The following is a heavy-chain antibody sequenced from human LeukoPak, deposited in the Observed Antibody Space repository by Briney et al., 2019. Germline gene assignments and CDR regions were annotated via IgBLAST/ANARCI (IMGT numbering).Heavy chain of an antibody. CDR2: ISSSGSTI. CDR3: ARVPYGGNSLYFDY. Sequence: GGSLRLSCAAPGFTFSDYYMSWIRQAPGKGLEWVSYISSSGSTIYYADSVKGRFTISRDNAKNSLYLQMNSLRAEDTAVYYCARVPYGGNSLYFDYWGQGTLVTVSS. V-gene: IGHV3-11*01. J-gene: IGHJ4*02. CDR1: GFTFSDYY. D-gene: IGHD4-23*01.